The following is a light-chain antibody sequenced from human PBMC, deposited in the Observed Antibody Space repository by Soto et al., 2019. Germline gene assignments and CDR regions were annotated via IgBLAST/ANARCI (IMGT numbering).Light chain of an antibody. J-gene: IGKJ2*01. Sequence: DIQMTQSPSSLSASVGDRVALTCRASQNIGNYLSWYAQKPGKAPKLLTYGASSLQSGVPSRFSGSGSGTHFTLTISSLQPEDFATYYCQQSDSIPFTFGQGTKLEMK. CDR2: GAS. CDR1: QNIGNY. CDR3: QQSDSIPFT. V-gene: IGKV1-39*01.